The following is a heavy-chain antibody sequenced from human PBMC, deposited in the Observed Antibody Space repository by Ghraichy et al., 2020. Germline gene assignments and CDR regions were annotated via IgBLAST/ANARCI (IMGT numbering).Heavy chain of an antibody. D-gene: IGHD2-15*01. CDR1: GGSFNIYY. CDR3: ARGGGTQSFDY. V-gene: IGHV4-34*01. J-gene: IGHJ4*02. Sequence: SETLSLTCAVYGGSFNIYYWSWIRQPPGKGLEWIGEINHSGSTNYNPSLKSRVTISVDTSKNQFSLKLSSVTAADTAVYFYARGGGTQSFDYWGQGTLVTVSS. CDR2: INHSGST.